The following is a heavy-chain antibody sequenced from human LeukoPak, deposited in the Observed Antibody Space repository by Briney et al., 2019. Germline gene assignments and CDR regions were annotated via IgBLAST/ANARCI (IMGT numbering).Heavy chain of an antibody. CDR2: AYYMSKRFN. V-gene: IGHV6-1*01. J-gene: IGHJ4*02. CDR1: GDSVSSNSAA. CDR3: AREVHSGYYFDY. Sequence: SQTLSLTCAISGDSVSSNSAAWSWIRQSPSRGLEWLGRAYYMSKRFNNYAVSMKSRMTINPDTSNNQFSLHLNSVTPEDTAVYYCAREVHSGYYFDYWGQGTLVTVSS. D-gene: IGHD6-25*01.